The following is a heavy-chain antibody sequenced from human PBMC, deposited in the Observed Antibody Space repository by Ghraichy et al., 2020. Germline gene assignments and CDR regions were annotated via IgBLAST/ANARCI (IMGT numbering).Heavy chain of an antibody. CDR3: AKGGGPSYYYDSSGSKRYYYYYGMDV. CDR2: ISGSGGST. CDR1: GFTFSSYA. D-gene: IGHD3-22*01. Sequence: GGSLRLSCAASGFTFSSYAMSWVRQAPGKGLEWVSAISGSGGSTYYADSVKGRFTISRDNSKNTLYLQMNSLRAEDTAVYYCAKGGGPSYYYDSSGSKRYYYYYGMDVWGQGTTVTVSS. J-gene: IGHJ6*02. V-gene: IGHV3-23*01.